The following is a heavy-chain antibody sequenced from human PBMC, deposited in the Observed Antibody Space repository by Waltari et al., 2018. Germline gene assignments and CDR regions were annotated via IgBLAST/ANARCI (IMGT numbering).Heavy chain of an antibody. J-gene: IGHJ2*01. D-gene: IGHD2-8*01. CDR2: IYYSGST. CDR1: GGSISSSSYY. CDR3: ARHPAMTIMLWYFDL. Sequence: QLQLQESGPGLVKPSETLSLTCTVSGGSISSSSYYWGWIRQPPGKGLEWIGSIYYSGSTYYNPSLKSRVTISVETAKNHFSLKLSSVTAADTAVYYCARHPAMTIMLWYFDLWGRGTLVTVSS. V-gene: IGHV4-39*01.